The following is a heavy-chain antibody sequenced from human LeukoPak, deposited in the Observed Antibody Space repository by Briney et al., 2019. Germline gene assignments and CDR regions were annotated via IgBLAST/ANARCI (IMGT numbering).Heavy chain of an antibody. J-gene: IGHJ6*02. CDR3: ARDGVGATDPYYYYGMDV. CDR1: GYTFTGYY. CDR2: INPNSGGT. D-gene: IGHD1-26*01. V-gene: IGHV1-2*04. Sequence: ASVKVSCKASGYTFTGYYMHWVRQAPGQGLEWMGWINPNSGGTNYARKFQGWVTMTRDTSISTAYMELSRLRSDDTAVYYCARDGVGATDPYYYYGMDVWGQGTTVTVSS.